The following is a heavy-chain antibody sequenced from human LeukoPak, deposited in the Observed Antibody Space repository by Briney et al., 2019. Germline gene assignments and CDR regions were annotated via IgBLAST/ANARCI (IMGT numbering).Heavy chain of an antibody. J-gene: IGHJ5*02. D-gene: IGHD2-2*01. Sequence: PSETLSLTCTVSGDSIDSSNYYWAWIRQPPGKGLEWIATIHYSGTTFYNMSVKSRVAISIDSSKNQFSLKPSSVSASDTAVYFCASGYAEVLLVAEAFDHWGQGTLVTVSS. CDR2: IHYSGTT. CDR3: ASGYAEVLLVAEAFDH. V-gene: IGHV4-39*01. CDR1: GDSIDSSNYY.